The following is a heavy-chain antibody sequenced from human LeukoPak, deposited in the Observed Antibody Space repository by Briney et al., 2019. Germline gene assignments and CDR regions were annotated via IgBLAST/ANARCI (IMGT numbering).Heavy chain of an antibody. CDR2: INPNDGDT. CDR3: ATANFLYCSSTTCLFDY. Sequence: GASVKVSCKASGYSCTVYYMHWVRQAPGQGFEWMGGINPNDGDTNYAQKFQGRVTMTRETSISTAHMEVSRLRSDDTAVYYCATANFLYCSSTTCLFDYSGQGTLVTVSS. J-gene: IGHJ4*02. CDR1: GYSCTVYY. V-gene: IGHV1-2*02. D-gene: IGHD2-2*01.